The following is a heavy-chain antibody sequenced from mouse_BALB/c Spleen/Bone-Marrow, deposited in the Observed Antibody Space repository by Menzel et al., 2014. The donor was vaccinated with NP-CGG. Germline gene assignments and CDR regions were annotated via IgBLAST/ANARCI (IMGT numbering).Heavy chain of an antibody. CDR3: SRDRENGYYYAMDY. CDR1: GFSLTSYG. V-gene: IGHV2-9*02. D-gene: IGHD2-2*01. Sequence: QVQLKESGPGLVAPSQSLSITCTVSGFSLTSYGVHWVRQPPGKGLEWLGVIWAGGSTNYNSAHMSRLSISKDNSKSQSVLKMNSRQTDDTAMDYCSRDRENGYYYAMDYWGQGTSVTVSS. J-gene: IGHJ4*01. CDR2: IWAGGST.